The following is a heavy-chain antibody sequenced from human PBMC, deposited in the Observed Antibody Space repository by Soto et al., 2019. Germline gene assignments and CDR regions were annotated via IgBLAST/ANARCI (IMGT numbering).Heavy chain of an antibody. CDR1: GGSISSSSYY. CDR2: IYYSGST. D-gene: IGHD3-10*01. CDR3: ARRSYYGSGSYSVDY. J-gene: IGHJ4*02. V-gene: IGHV4-39*01. Sequence: SETLSLTCTVSGGSISSSSYYWGWIRQPPGKGLEWIGSIYYSGSTYYNPSLKSRVTISVDTSENQFSLKLSSVTAADTAVYYCARRSYYGSGSYSVDYWGQGTLVTVSS.